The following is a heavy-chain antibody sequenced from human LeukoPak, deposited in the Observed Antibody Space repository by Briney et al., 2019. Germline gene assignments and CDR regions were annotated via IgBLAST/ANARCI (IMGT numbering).Heavy chain of an antibody. Sequence: GGSLRLSCAASGFTFSRYVMSWVRQAPGKGLEWVSGISGSGGGTYYADSVRGRFTISRDNSKNTLSLAMTSLSAGDTAVYYWAREEGAGYDNYFDYWGRGTLVTVSS. J-gene: IGHJ4*02. CDR3: AREEGAGYDNYFDY. CDR2: ISGSGGGT. D-gene: IGHD5-12*01. CDR1: GFTFSRYV. V-gene: IGHV3-23*01.